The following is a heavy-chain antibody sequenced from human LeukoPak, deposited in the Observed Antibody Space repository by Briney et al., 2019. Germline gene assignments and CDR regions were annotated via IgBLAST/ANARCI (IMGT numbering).Heavy chain of an antibody. CDR3: ARDPVLRYFDWSHAFDI. D-gene: IGHD3-9*01. J-gene: IGHJ3*02. V-gene: IGHV3-30-3*01. CDR2: ISYDGSNK. Sequence: PGRSLRLSCAASGFTFSSYAMHWVRQAPGKGLEWVAVISYDGSNKYYADSVKGRFTISRDNSKNTLYLQMNSLRAEDTAVYYCARDPVLRYFDWSHAFDIWGQGTMVTVSS. CDR1: GFTFSSYA.